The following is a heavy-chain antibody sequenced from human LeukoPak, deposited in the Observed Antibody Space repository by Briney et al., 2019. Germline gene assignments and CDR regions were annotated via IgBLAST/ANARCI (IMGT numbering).Heavy chain of an antibody. CDR1: GYTFTSYY. V-gene: IGHV1-46*01. CDR3: ARDGSSGYASDAFDI. D-gene: IGHD3-22*01. Sequence: GAPVKVSCKASGYTFTSYYMHWVRQAPGQGLEWMGIINPSGGSTSYAQKFQGRVTMTRDTSTSTVYMELSSLRSEDTAVYYCARDGSSGYASDAFDIWGHGTMVTVSS. CDR2: INPSGGST. J-gene: IGHJ3*02.